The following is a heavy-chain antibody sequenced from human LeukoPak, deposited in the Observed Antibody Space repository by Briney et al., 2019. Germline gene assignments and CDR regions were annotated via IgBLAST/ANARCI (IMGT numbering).Heavy chain of an antibody. CDR1: GGSISSGGYS. CDR2: INHSGST. J-gene: IGHJ4*02. CDR3: ARRGYDFWSGRPKPFFDY. Sequence: PSQTLSLTCAVSGGSISSGGYSWSWLRQPPGKGLEWIVYINHSGSTNYNPSLKSRVTISVDTSKNQFSLKLSSVTAADTAVYYCARRGYDFWSGRPKPFFDYWGQGTLVTVSS. D-gene: IGHD3-3*01. V-gene: IGHV4-30-2*01.